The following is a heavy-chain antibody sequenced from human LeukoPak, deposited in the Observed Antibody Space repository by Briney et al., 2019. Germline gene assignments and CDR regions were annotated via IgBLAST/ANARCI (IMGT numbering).Heavy chain of an antibody. CDR1: GYSINNYW. CDR2: IYPADSDI. D-gene: IGHD2-15*01. J-gene: IGHJ5*02. V-gene: IGHV5-51*01. CDR3: ARQEYCSGGSCYTWFDP. Sequence: GESLKISCKGSGYSINNYWIGWVCQMPGKGLEWMGIIYPADSDIRYSPSFQGQVTISADKSISTVYLQWGSLKASDTAMYYCARQEYCSGGSCYTWFDPWGQGTLVTVSS.